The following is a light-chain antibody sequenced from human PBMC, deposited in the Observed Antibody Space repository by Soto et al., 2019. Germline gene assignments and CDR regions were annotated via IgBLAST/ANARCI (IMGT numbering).Light chain of an antibody. CDR2: ATS. CDR1: QSVSSN. CDR3: QYYGSPSWT. J-gene: IGKJ1*01. V-gene: IGKV3-20*01. Sequence: EIVMTQSPATLSVSPGERATLSCRASQSVSSNLAWYQQKPGQAPRLLIFATSSRATGIPDKFSGSGSGTDFTLTISRLEPDDFAEYYCQYYGSPSWTFGQGTKVDIK.